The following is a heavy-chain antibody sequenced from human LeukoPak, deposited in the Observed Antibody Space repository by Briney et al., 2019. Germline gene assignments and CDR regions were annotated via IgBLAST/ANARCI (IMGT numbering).Heavy chain of an antibody. V-gene: IGHV3-49*03. CDR1: GFTFGNYA. D-gene: IGHD6-13*01. Sequence: GGSLRLSCTASGFTFGNYAMSWFRQAPGKGLEWVGFIRSKAYGGTTEYAASVKGRFTISRDDSKSIAYLQMNSLKTEDTAVYYCTQYSSSWYDWFDPWGQGTLVTVSS. CDR3: TQYSSSWYDWFDP. J-gene: IGHJ5*02. CDR2: IRSKAYGGTT.